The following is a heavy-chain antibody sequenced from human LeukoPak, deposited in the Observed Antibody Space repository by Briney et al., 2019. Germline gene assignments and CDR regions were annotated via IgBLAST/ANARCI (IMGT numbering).Heavy chain of an antibody. Sequence: SETLSLTCTVSGGSISSGGYYWSWIRQPPGKGLEWIGYIYHSGSTYYNPSLKSRVTISVDRSKNQFSLKLSSVTAADTAVYYCAREAAVAARGYFDYWGQGTLVTVSS. CDR1: GGSISSGGYY. J-gene: IGHJ4*02. D-gene: IGHD6-19*01. CDR2: IYHSGST. V-gene: IGHV4-30-2*01. CDR3: AREAAVAARGYFDY.